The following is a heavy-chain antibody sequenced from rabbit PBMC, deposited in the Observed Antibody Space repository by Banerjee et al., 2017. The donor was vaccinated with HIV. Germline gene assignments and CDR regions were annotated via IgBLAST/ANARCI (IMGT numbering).Heavy chain of an antibody. CDR1: GFDFSSYY. V-gene: IGHV1S45*01. D-gene: IGHD1-1*01. CDR3: ARSFSGWYYFNL. J-gene: IGHJ4*01. Sequence: QEQLKETGGGLVQPGGSLTLSCKASGFDFSSYYMCWVRQAPGKGLEWIACSYVDSSGNTYYANWAKGRFTISKTSSTTVTLQMTSLTAADTATYFCARSFSGWYYFNLWGPGTLVTVS. CDR2: SYVDSSGNT.